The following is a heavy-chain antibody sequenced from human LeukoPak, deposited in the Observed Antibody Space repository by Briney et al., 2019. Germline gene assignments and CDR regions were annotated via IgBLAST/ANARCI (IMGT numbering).Heavy chain of an antibody. V-gene: IGHV3-21*01. CDR3: ARESCSNGVLCWEDP. CDR2: ISSSSSHI. J-gene: IGHJ5*02. D-gene: IGHD2-8*01. Sequence: GGSLRLSCAASGFTFSSYTMNWVRQAPGKGLDWVSSISSSSSHIYYADSVKGRFTISRDNAKNSLYLQMNSLRAEDTAVYYCARESCSNGVLCWEDPWGQGTLVTVSS. CDR1: GFTFSSYT.